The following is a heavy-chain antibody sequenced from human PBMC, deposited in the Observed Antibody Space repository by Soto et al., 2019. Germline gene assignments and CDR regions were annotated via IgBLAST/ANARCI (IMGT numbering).Heavy chain of an antibody. CDR3: ARGPRSGSYSVDGFDV. Sequence: SETLSLTCVVSGASISTSNWWSWVRQSPGKGLEWIGEIYHTGSTSYSPSLKSRVTMSIDKSKNQFSLRLTAVTAADTAIYYCARGPRSGSYSVDGFDVWRQGTVVTVSS. CDR2: IYHTGST. D-gene: IGHD1-26*01. CDR1: GASISTSNW. V-gene: IGHV4-4*02. J-gene: IGHJ3*01.